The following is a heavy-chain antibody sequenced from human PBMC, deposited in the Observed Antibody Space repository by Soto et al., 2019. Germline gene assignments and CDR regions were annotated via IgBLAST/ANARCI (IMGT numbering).Heavy chain of an antibody. Sequence: GGSLRLSCAASGFTFNIYGMHWVRQAPGKGLEWVALILYDGSKKYYTDSVKGRFTISRDNSKNMLYLQMNSLTAEDTAVYYRAKGDGRNSVDYWGQGTLVTVSS. V-gene: IGHV3-30*18. CDR3: AKGDGRNSVDY. J-gene: IGHJ4*02. CDR2: ILYDGSKK. CDR1: GFTFNIYG. D-gene: IGHD2-21*01.